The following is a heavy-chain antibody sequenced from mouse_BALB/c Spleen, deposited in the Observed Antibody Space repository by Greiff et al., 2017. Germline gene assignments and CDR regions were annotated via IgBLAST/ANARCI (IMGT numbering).Heavy chain of an antibody. J-gene: IGHJ4*01. CDR1: GFNINDTY. CDR3: ASPTDYYAMDY. V-gene: IGHV14-3*02. Sequence: EVQLQQSGAELVKPGASVKLSCTASGFNINDTYMHWVKQRPEQGLEWIGRIDPANGNTKYDPKFQGKATITADTSSNTAYLQLSSLTSEDTAVYYCASPTDYYAMDYWGQGTSVTVSS. CDR2: IDPANGNT.